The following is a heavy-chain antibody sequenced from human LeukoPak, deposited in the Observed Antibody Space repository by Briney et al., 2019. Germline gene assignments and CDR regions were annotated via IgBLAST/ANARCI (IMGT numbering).Heavy chain of an antibody. V-gene: IGHV3-9*01. CDR3: AKDITGIAVAGSFDY. Sequence: QAGGSLRLSCAASGFTFDDYAMHWVRHAPGKGLEWVSGISWNSGSIGYADSVKGRFTISRDNAKNSLYLQMNSLRAEDTALYYCAKDITGIAVAGSFDYWGQGTLVTVSS. CDR1: GFTFDDYA. J-gene: IGHJ4*02. D-gene: IGHD6-13*01. CDR2: ISWNSGSI.